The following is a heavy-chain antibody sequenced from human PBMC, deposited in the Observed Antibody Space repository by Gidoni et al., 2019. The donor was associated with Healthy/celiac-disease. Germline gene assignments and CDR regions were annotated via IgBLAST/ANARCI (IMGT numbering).Heavy chain of an antibody. V-gene: IGHV3-15*01. CDR2: IKSKTDGGTT. Sequence: EVQLVESGGGLVKPGGSLRLSCAASGFTFSNSWMSWVRQAPGKGLEWVGRIKSKTDGGTTDYDAPVKGRFTISRDDSKNTLYLQMNSLKTEDTAVYYCTTDLDTAMVGGVDYWGQGTLVTVSS. J-gene: IGHJ4*02. CDR1: GFTFSNSW. D-gene: IGHD5-18*01. CDR3: TTDLDTAMVGGVDY.